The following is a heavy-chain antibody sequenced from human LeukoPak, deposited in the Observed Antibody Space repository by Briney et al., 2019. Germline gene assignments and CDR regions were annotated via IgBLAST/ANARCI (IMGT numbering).Heavy chain of an antibody. Sequence: HAGGSLRLSCAASGFIFDDYAMHWVRQAPGKGLEWVSGISSNSGGIGYADSVQGRFTISRDNAKNSLYLQMNSLRAEDTAVYYCARVGGGWLQLLEFDYWGQGTLVTVSS. CDR1: GFIFDDYA. D-gene: IGHD5-24*01. CDR2: ISSNSGGI. CDR3: ARVGGGWLQLLEFDY. V-gene: IGHV3-9*01. J-gene: IGHJ4*02.